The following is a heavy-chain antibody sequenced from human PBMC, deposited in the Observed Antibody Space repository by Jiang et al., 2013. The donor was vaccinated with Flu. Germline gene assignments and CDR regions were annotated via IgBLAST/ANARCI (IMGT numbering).Heavy chain of an antibody. D-gene: IGHD6-13*01. CDR1: GGSISSSSYY. CDR2: IYYSGST. CDR3: ARLGSSSWFLNWFDP. V-gene: IGHV4-39*01. Sequence: KPSETLSLTCTVSGGSISSSSYYWGWIRQPPGKGLEWIGSIYYSGSTYYNPSLKSRVTISVDTSKNQFSLKLSSVTAADTAVYYCARLGSSSWFLNWFDPWGQGTLVTVSS. J-gene: IGHJ5*02.